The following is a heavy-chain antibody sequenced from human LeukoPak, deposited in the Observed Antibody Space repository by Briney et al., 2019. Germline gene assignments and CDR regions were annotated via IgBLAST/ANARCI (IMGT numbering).Heavy chain of an antibody. D-gene: IGHD6-13*01. Sequence: SETPSLTCAVSGYSISSGYYWGWIRQHPGKGLEWIGSIYYSGSTYYNPSLKSRVTISADTSKTHFSLKLNSVTAADTAMYYCATRGSWYEGVDYWGQGTLVTVSS. CDR3: ATRGSWYEGVDY. J-gene: IGHJ4*02. CDR2: IYYSGST. V-gene: IGHV4-38-2*01. CDR1: GYSISSGYY.